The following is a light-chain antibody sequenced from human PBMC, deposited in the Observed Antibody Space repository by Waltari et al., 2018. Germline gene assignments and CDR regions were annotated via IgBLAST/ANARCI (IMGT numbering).Light chain of an antibody. CDR2: VNSDGSH. CDR1: RRHSNNI. CDR3: QTGGHGTWV. V-gene: IGLV4-69*02. J-gene: IGLJ3*02. Sequence: QLVLTQSPSASASLGASVKLTCTLSRRHSNNILAWLQQQPEKGPRYLMKVNSDGSHSKGDEIPDRFSGSSSGAERYLTISTVQSEDEADYYCQTGGHGTWVFGGGTKLTVL.